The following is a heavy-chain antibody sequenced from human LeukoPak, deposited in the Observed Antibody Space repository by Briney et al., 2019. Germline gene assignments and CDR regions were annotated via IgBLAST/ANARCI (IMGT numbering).Heavy chain of an antibody. D-gene: IGHD6-13*01. J-gene: IGHJ3*02. CDR3: AREEGWVEQQLVLNSAFDI. V-gene: IGHV3-20*04. CDR2: INWNGGST. CDR1: GFTFDDYG. Sequence: RPGGSLRLSCAASGFTFDDYGMSWVRQAPGKGPEWVSGINWNGGSTGYADSVKGRFTISRDNAKNSLYLQMNSLRAEDTALYYCAREEGWVEQQLVLNSAFDIWGQGTMVTVSS.